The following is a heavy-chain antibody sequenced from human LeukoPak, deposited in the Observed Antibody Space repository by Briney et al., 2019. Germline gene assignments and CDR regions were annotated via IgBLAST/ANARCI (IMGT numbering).Heavy chain of an antibody. CDR3: AKGGRGTQKPFDY. CDR1: GFTFRNSA. CDR2: ISGSTGNT. V-gene: IGHV3-23*01. J-gene: IGHJ4*02. Sequence: GGSLRLSCGASGFTFRNSAMSWVRQPPGKGLRWVSGISGSTGNTYYADSVRGRFTISRDNSKNTLYLEMSNLRAEDTAVYYCAKGGRGTQKPFDYWGLGTLVTVSS.